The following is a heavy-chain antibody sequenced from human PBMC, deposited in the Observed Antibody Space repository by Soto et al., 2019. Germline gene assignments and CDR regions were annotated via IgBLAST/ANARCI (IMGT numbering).Heavy chain of an antibody. V-gene: IGHV4-4*02. CDR3: VHHGGDRYYHDF. CDR1: GGSISSSNW. CDR2: IYHSGST. J-gene: IGHJ4*01. Sequence: SETLSLTCAVSGGSISSSNWWSWVRQPPGKGLEWIGEIYHSGSTNYNPSLKSRVTISVDKSKNQFSLKLSSVTAADTAVYYCVHHGGDRYYHDFWGQGILVTVSS. D-gene: IGHD2-21*02.